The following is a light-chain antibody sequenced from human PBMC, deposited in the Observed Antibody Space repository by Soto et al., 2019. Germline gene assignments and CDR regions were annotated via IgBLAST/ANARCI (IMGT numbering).Light chain of an antibody. J-gene: IGLJ1*01. CDR3: SSYTGSYTFV. CDR1: SSDVGGYNY. CDR2: EVS. Sequence: QSVLAQPASVSGSPGQSITISCTGTSSDVGGYNYVSWYQQHPGKAPKLLIYEVSNRPSGVSSRFSGSKSGNTASLTISGLQAEDEADYYCSSYTGSYTFVFGTGTKV. V-gene: IGLV2-14*01.